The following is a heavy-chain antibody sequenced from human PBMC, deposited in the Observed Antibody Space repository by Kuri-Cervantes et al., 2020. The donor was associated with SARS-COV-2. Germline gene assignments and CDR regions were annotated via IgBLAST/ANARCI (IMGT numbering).Heavy chain of an antibody. J-gene: IGHJ4*02. Sequence: GESLKISCAASGFTFSNYNMNWVRQAPGKGLEWVSLIYSGGHTDYAESVKGRFTISRDNSRNTVYLQMNSLRTEDTAVYYCALETFDYWGQGTLVTVSS. CDR1: GFTFSNYN. D-gene: IGHD5-24*01. V-gene: IGHV3-66*02. CDR2: IYSGGHT. CDR3: ALETFDY.